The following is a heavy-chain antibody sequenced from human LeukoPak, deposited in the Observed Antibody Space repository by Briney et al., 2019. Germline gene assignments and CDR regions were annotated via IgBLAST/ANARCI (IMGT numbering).Heavy chain of an antibody. CDR2: INHSGST. D-gene: IGHD6-13*01. CDR1: GGSFSGYY. CDR3: ARGQGSSWRRNWFDP. J-gene: IGHJ5*02. Sequence: PSETLSLTCAVYGGSFSGYYWSWIRQPPGKGLEWIGEINHSGSTNYNPSLKSRVTISVDTSKNQFSLKLSSVTAADTAVYYCARGQGSSWRRNWFDPWGQGTLVNVSS. V-gene: IGHV4-34*01.